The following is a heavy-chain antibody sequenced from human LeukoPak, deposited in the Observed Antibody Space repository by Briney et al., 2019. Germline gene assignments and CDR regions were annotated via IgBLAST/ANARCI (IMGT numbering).Heavy chain of an antibody. Sequence: GGSVRLSCAASGFTFSSYVMSGVRQAPGKGREGVSSIRDNGETFYADSVKGRFTLSSDSSRNTVYFQLNNLRVEDTAIYYCARASWVSSTDAVRWGQGTLVTVSS. V-gene: IGHV3-23*01. J-gene: IGHJ4*02. D-gene: IGHD3-16*01. CDR3: ARASWVSSTDAVR. CDR1: GFTFSSYV. CDR2: IRDNGET.